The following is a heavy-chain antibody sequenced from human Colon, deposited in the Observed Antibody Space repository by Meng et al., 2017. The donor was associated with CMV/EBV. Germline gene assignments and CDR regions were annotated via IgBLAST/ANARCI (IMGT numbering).Heavy chain of an antibody. CDR3: ARDTPHNAFDP. Sequence: LSCKASGFTLNNSWMHWVRQPPGRGLVWLSRIDNDGSDVIYADSVKGRFTVSRDNARNTLYLQMNNLRDEDTAVYYCARDTPHNAFDPWGQGTLVTVSS. CDR1: GFTLNNSW. CDR2: IDNDGSDV. V-gene: IGHV3-74*01. J-gene: IGHJ5*02. D-gene: IGHD2-15*01.